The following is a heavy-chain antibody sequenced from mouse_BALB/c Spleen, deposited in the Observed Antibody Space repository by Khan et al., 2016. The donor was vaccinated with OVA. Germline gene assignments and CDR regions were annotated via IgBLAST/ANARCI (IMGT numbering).Heavy chain of an antibody. V-gene: IGHV1-87*01. CDR1: GYTITSYY. Sequence: QVQLQQSGTELARPGASVKLSCTASGYTITSYYMQWVKQRPGQGLEWIGAVYPGDGNTRYTPKFKGKATLTADKSSNTAYIQLSSLASEDSAVYYCARGGITTGYFDYWGQGTTLTVSS. CDR2: VYPGDGNT. D-gene: IGHD1-1*01. J-gene: IGHJ2*01. CDR3: ARGGITTGYFDY.